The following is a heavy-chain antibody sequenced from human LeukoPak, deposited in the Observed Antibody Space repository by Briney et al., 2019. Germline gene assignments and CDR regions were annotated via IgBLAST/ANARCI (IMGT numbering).Heavy chain of an antibody. D-gene: IGHD3-22*01. V-gene: IGHV1-46*01. Sequence: GASVKVSCKASGYTFTSYYMHWVRQAPGQGLEWMGIINPSGGSTSYAQKFQGRVTMTRDTSTSTVYMELSSLRSEDTAVYYCARDQYYYDSSGYMPFDYWGQGTLVTVSS. CDR1: GYTFTSYY. CDR3: ARDQYYYDSSGYMPFDY. J-gene: IGHJ4*02. CDR2: INPSGGST.